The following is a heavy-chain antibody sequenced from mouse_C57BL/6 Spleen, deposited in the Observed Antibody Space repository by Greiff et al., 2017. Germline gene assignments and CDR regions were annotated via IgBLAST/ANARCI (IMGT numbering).Heavy chain of an antibody. D-gene: IGHD2-3*01. J-gene: IGHJ2*01. CDR1: GFTFSSYA. CDR2: ISAGGSYT. CDR3: ARDRMRVTTGYFDY. Sequence: EVKLVESGGGLVKPGGSLKLSCAASGFTFSSYAMSWVRQTPEKRLEWVATISAGGSYTYYPDNVKGRFTISRDHAKNNLYLQMSHLKSEDTAMYYCARDRMRVTTGYFDYWGQGTTLTVSS. V-gene: IGHV5-4*01.